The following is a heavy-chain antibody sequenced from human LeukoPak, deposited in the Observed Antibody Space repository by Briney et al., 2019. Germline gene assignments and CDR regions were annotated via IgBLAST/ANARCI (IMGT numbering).Heavy chain of an antibody. V-gene: IGHV4-61*08. CDR1: GGSISSGGYY. CDR3: ARVVNYYYDSSGYAAFDI. J-gene: IGHJ3*02. Sequence: SQTLSLTCTVSGGSISSGGYYWSWIRQHPGKGLEWIGYIYYSGSTNYNPSLKSRVTISVDTSKNQFSLKLSSVTAADTAVYYCARVVNYYYDSSGYAAFDIWGQGTMVTVSS. D-gene: IGHD3-22*01. CDR2: IYYSGST.